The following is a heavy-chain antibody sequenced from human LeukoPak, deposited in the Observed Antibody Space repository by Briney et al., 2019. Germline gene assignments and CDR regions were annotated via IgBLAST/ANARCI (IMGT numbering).Heavy chain of an antibody. Sequence: GGSLSLSCAASGFTFSSYGMHGVRQAPGKGLEWVAFIWYDGSNKYYADSVKGRFTISRDNSKNTLYLQMNSLRAEDTAVYYCARRAGAYSHPYDYWGQGTLVTVSS. CDR2: IWYDGSNK. D-gene: IGHD4/OR15-4a*01. V-gene: IGHV3-33*08. CDR1: GFTFSSYG. CDR3: ARRAGAYSHPYDY. J-gene: IGHJ4*02.